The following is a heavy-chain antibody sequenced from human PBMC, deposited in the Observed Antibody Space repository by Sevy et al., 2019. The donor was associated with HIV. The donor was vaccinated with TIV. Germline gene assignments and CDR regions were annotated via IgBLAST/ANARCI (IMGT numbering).Heavy chain of an antibody. D-gene: IGHD2-2*01. V-gene: IGHV3-7*03. J-gene: IGHJ6*02. CDR2: IKRDGSEK. CDR3: ARDCSSASCLWGMDV. Sequence: GSLRLSCAASGFTFSSYWMSWVRQAPGKGLEWVANIKRDGSEKYYVDSVKGRFTISRDNAKNSLYLQMNSLRAEDTAVYYCARDCSSASCLWGMDVWGQWTTVTVSS. CDR1: GFTFSSYW.